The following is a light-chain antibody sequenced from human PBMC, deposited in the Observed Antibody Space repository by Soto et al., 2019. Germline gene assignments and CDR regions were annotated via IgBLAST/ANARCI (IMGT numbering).Light chain of an antibody. J-gene: IGLJ1*01. V-gene: IGLV2-8*01. Sequence: QSVLTQPPSASGSPGQSVTISCTGTSSDVGGYIFVSWYQQHPGKVPKLIIYDVNKRPSGVPDRFSGSKYGNTDSLTVSGLQAEDEGDYYCVSFAGGTYVFGTGTKVTVL. CDR2: DVN. CDR1: SSDVGGYIF. CDR3: VSFAGGTYV.